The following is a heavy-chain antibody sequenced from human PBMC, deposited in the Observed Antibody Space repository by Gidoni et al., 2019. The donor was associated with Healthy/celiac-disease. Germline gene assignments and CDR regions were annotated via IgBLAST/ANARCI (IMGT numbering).Heavy chain of an antibody. CDR2: LNHSGST. CDR1: GGSFSGYY. J-gene: IGHJ4*02. V-gene: IGHV4-34*01. Sequence: QVQLQQCGAGLLKPSETLSLTCAVYGGSFSGYYWSWIRQPPGKGLEWIGELNHSGSTNYNPSLKSRVTISVDTSKNQFSLKLSSVTAADTAVYYCARAGSSSWSSRWGQGTLVTVSS. CDR3: ARAGSSSWSSR. D-gene: IGHD6-13*01.